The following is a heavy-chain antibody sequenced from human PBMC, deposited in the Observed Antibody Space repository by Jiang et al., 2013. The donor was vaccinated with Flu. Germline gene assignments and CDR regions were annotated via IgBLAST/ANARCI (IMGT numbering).Heavy chain of an antibody. D-gene: IGHD5-12*01. V-gene: IGHV5-10-1*01. Sequence: GAEVKKPGESLRISCKGSGYSFTSYWISWVRQMPGKGLEWMGRIDPSDSYTNYSPSFQGHVTISADKSISTAYLQWSSLKASDTAMYYCARLPRVATEDREVYFDYWGQGTLVTVSS. CDR2: IDPSDSYT. CDR3: ARLPRVATEDREVYFDY. J-gene: IGHJ4*02. CDR1: GYSFTSYW.